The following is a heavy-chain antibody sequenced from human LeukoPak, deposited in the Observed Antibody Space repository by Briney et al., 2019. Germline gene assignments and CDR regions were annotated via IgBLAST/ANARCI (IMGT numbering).Heavy chain of an antibody. CDR2: IYYSGST. D-gene: IGHD4-17*01. CDR3: ARGLSTVTTIDY. CDR1: GGSISSYY. V-gene: IGHV4-59*01. J-gene: IGHJ4*02. Sequence: SETLSLTCTVSGGSISSYYWSWIRQPPGKGLEWIGYIYYSGSTNYNPSLKSRVTISVDTSKNQFSLKLSSVTAADTALYYCARGLSTVTTIDYWGKGTLVTVSS.